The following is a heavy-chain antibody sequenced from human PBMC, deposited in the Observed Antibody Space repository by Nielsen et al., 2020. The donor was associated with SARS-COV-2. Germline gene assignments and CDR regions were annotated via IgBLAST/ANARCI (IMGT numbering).Heavy chain of an antibody. D-gene: IGHD7-27*01. Sequence: GESLKISCAASGFSFSDYYMSWIRQAPGKGLEWVSYISNTGYTNYADSVRGRFTISRDNAKNSVYLQMNSLRAEDTAVYYCARDNWGRMDVWGQGTTVTVSS. CDR1: GFSFSDYY. V-gene: IGHV3-11*06. J-gene: IGHJ6*02. CDR2: ISNTGYT. CDR3: ARDNWGRMDV.